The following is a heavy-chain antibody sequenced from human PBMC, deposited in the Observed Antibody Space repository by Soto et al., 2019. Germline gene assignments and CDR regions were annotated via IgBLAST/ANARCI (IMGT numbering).Heavy chain of an antibody. J-gene: IGHJ3*02. CDR3: ARSRNYDFWSGYRTSPDAFDI. D-gene: IGHD3-3*01. CDR1: GFTFSDYY. V-gene: IGHV3-11*06. CDR2: ISSSSSYT. Sequence: GGSLRLSCAASGFTFSDYYMSWIRQAPGKGLEWVSYISSSSSYTNYADSVKGRFTISRDNAKNSLYLQMNSLRAEDTAVYYCARSRNYDFWSGYRTSPDAFDIWGQGTMVTVSS.